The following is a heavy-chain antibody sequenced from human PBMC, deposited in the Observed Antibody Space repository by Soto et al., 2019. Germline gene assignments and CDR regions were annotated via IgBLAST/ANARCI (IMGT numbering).Heavy chain of an antibody. CDR1: GFTFSSYG. D-gene: IGHD3-22*01. Sequence: QVQLVESGGGVVQPGRSLRLSCAASGFTFSSYGMHWVRQAPGKGLEWVAVIWYDGSDKYYVDSVKGRFTISRDNSKNTLYLQMNSLRVEDTAVYYCATGNYYDSGTCYYHGMDVWGQGTTVTVSS. CDR3: ATGNYYDSGTCYYHGMDV. V-gene: IGHV3-33*01. J-gene: IGHJ6*02. CDR2: IWYDGSDK.